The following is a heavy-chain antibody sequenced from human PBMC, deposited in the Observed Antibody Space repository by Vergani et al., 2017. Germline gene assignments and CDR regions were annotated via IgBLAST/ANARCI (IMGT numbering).Heavy chain of an antibody. Sequence: EVQLVESGGGLVQPGGSLRLSCAASGFTFSSYSMNWVRQAPGKGLEWVSYISSSSSTIYYADSVKGRFTISRDNAKNSLYLQMNNLRAEDTAVYYCAKDRRHQLLPLDWGQGTLVTVSS. CDR3: AKDRRHQLLPLD. J-gene: IGHJ4*02. CDR1: GFTFSSYS. V-gene: IGHV3-48*01. D-gene: IGHD2-2*01. CDR2: ISSSSSTI.